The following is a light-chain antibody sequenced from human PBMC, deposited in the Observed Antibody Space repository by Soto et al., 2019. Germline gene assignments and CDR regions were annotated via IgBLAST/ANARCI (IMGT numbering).Light chain of an antibody. CDR3: QQYNSYWRT. Sequence: DIQMTQSPSTLSASVGDRVTITCRASQSISSWLAWYQQKPGKAPKLLIYDASSLESGVPSRFSGSGSGTEFTLTISSLQPDDFATYYGQQYNSYWRTFGQGTKLEIK. CDR1: QSISSW. V-gene: IGKV1-5*01. J-gene: IGKJ2*01. CDR2: DAS.